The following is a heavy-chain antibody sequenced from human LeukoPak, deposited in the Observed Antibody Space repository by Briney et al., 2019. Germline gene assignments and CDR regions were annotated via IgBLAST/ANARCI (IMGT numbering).Heavy chain of an antibody. Sequence: SETLSLTCTVSGGSISSYYWSWIRQPPGKGLEWVGYIYYSGSTNYNPSLKSRVTISVDTSKNQFSLKLSSVTAADTAVYYCAAWGYYDSSGYRGWFDPWGQGTLVTVSS. CDR2: IYYSGST. V-gene: IGHV4-59*01. CDR3: AAWGYYDSSGYRGWFDP. J-gene: IGHJ5*02. CDR1: GGSISSYY. D-gene: IGHD3-22*01.